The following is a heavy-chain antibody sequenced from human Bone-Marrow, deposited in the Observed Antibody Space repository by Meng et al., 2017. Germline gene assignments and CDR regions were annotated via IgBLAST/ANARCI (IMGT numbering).Heavy chain of an antibody. CDR2: FHHSGTT. D-gene: IGHD6-19*01. Sequence: QLQASGPRLAKPSRTPSLPCGASGASVSSGYWWTWVRQPPGKGLEWIGEFHHSGTTNYNPSLRSRVTISVDTSKNQFSLRLTSVTAADTAVYYCAASSGWYRIDSWGQGTLVTVSS. J-gene: IGHJ4*02. V-gene: IGHV4-4*02. CDR1: GASVSSGYW. CDR3: AASSGWYRIDS.